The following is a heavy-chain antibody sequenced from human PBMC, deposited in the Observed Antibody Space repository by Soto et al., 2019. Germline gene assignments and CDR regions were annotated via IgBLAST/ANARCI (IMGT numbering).Heavy chain of an antibody. CDR3: AKEVPSTFYFVP. J-gene: IGHJ5*02. Sequence: ASVKVSCKASGYTFTSYGISWVRQAPGQGLEWMGWISAYNGNTNYAQKLQGRVTMTTDTSTSTAYMELRSLRSDDTAVYYCAKEVPSTFYFVPWGQGTLVTVSS. CDR2: ISAYNGNT. V-gene: IGHV1-18*01. D-gene: IGHD3-16*01. CDR1: GYTFTSYG.